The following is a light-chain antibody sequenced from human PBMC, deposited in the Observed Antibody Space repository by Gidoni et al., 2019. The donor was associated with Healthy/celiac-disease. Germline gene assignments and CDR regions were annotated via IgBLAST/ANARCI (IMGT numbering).Light chain of an antibody. CDR2: GNS. CDR3: QSYDSSLSGFWV. CDR1: SSNIGAGYD. V-gene: IGLV1-40*01. Sequence: QSVLTQPPSVSGAPGQRVTISCTWSSSNIGAGYDVHWYQQLPGTAPNLLIYGNSNRPSGVPDRFSGSKSGTSASLAITGLQAEDEADYYCQSYDSSLSGFWVFGGGTKLTVL. J-gene: IGLJ3*02.